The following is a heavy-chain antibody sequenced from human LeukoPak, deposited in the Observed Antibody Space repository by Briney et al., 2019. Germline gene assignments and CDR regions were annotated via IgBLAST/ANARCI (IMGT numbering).Heavy chain of an antibody. Sequence: GGSLRLSCAGSGFSLNSYWMHWVRQAPGKGLEWVSGIKTDGSITTYADSVRGRFTISRDNDKNTLYLQMNSLRAEGTAVYYCARDVAVAGTHFDYWGQGTLVTVSS. CDR1: GFSLNSYW. V-gene: IGHV3-74*01. D-gene: IGHD6-19*01. J-gene: IGHJ4*02. CDR2: IKTDGSIT. CDR3: ARDVAVAGTHFDY.